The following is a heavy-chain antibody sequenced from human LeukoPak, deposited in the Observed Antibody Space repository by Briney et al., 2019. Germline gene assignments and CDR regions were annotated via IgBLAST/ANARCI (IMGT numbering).Heavy chain of an antibody. CDR3: VKDFSSPYPPVDFQH. D-gene: IGHD1-14*01. CDR1: GFILSTSE. Sequence: PGGSLRLSCVASGFILSTSEMNWVRQAPGKGLEWVSFIASDGTIYYADSVKGRFTLSRDNAKNSLYLQMNSLRAEDTAVYYCVKDFSSPYPPVDFQHWGRGTLVTVSS. V-gene: IGHV3-48*03. J-gene: IGHJ1*01. CDR2: IASDGTI.